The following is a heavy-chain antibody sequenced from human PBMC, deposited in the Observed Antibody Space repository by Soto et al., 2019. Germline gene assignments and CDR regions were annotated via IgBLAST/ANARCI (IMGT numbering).Heavy chain of an antibody. CDR2: ISYDGSNK. Sequence: GGSLRLSXAASGFTFSSYAMHWVRQAPGKGLEWVAVISYDGSNKYYADSVKGRFTISRDNSKNTLYLQMNSLRAEDTAVYYCARDQERRTGDLSGYYYYYGMDVWGQGTTVTVSS. D-gene: IGHD1-1*01. CDR1: GFTFSSYA. V-gene: IGHV3-30-3*01. CDR3: ARDQERRTGDLSGYYYYYGMDV. J-gene: IGHJ6*02.